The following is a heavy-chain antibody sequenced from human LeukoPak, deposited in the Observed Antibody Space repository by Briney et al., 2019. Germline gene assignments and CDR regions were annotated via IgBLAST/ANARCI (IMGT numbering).Heavy chain of an antibody. CDR2: INSDGSST. CDR1: GFTFSSYG. CDR3: ARAGYSSGFTLGY. V-gene: IGHV3-74*01. Sequence: PGGSLRLSCAASGFTFSSYGMHWVRQGPGKGLVWVSRINSDGSSTSYADSVKGRFTISRDNAKNTLYLQMNSLRAEDTAVYYCARAGYSSGFTLGYWGQGTLVTFSS. D-gene: IGHD2-15*01. J-gene: IGHJ4*02.